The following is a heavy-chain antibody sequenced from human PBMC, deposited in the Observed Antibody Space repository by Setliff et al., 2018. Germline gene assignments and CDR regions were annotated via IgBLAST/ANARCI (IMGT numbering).Heavy chain of an antibody. CDR2: IKGDGSEK. Sequence: PGGSLRLSCAASAFTFKNYWMSWVRQAPGKGLEWVANIKGDGSEKFYLDSVKGRFTISRDNAKNSLYLQMNSLRAEDTAVYYRARDRISRYYDSGAHAFDMWGQGTMVTVSS. CDR1: AFTFKNYW. J-gene: IGHJ3*02. V-gene: IGHV3-7*03. D-gene: IGHD3-22*01. CDR3: ARDRISRYYDSGAHAFDM.